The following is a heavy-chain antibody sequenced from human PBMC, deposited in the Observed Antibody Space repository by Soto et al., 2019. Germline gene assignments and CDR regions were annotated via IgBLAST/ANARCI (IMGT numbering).Heavy chain of an antibody. Sequence: EVQLLESGGGLVQPGGSLRLSCTASGFTFSNYAMSWVRQAPETGLEWVSAISGRGGSTYYEDSVKGRFTISRDNSKNMLFLQMTSLRAEDTALYYCAKDSTGTTSLYSYYYGLDVWGQGTTVTVSS. CDR3: AKDSTGTTSLYSYYYGLDV. CDR1: GFTFSNYA. D-gene: IGHD4-17*01. CDR2: ISGRGGST. J-gene: IGHJ6*02. V-gene: IGHV3-23*01.